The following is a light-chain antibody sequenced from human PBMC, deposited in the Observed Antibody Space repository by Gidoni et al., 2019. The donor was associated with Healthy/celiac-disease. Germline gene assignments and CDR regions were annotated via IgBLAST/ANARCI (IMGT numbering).Light chain of an antibody. Sequence: SALTQSASVSGSPGQTITISCNRTSSDVGGYNYVSWYQPHTGQAPNLMIYDVSNRPSGVSNLFSGSKSCNTASLTISGLQAEDEADYYCSSYTSSSTLRVFGTGTKVTVL. J-gene: IGLJ1*01. CDR1: SSDVGGYNY. V-gene: IGLV2-14*01. CDR3: SSYTSSSTLRV. CDR2: DVS.